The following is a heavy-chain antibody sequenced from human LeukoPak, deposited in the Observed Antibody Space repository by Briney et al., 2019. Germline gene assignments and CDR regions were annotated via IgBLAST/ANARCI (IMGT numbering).Heavy chain of an antibody. D-gene: IGHD4-17*01. J-gene: IGHJ4*02. CDR3: ARANDYGDFPDY. CDR2: IKQDGSEK. V-gene: IGHV3-7*01. Sequence: GGSLRLSCAASGFTVSSNYMSWVRQAPGKGLEWVANIKQDGSEKYYVDSVKGRFTISRDNAKNSLYLQMNSLRAEDTAVYYCARANDYGDFPDYWGQGTLVTVSS. CDR1: GFTVSSNY.